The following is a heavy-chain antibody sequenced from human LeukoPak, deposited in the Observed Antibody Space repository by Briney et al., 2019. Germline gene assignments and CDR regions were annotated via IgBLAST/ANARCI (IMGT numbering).Heavy chain of an antibody. CDR2: ISAYNGNT. D-gene: IGHD3-22*01. CDR3: ARDKEKTTYYYDSSGYCSDY. Sequence: GASVKVSCKASGYTFTSYGFSWVRQAPGQGLEWMGWISAYNGNTNYAQKLQGRVTMTTDTSTSTAYMELRSLRSDDTAVYYCARDKEKTTYYYDSSGYCSDYGGQGTLVTVSS. V-gene: IGHV1-18*01. CDR1: GYTFTSYG. J-gene: IGHJ4*02.